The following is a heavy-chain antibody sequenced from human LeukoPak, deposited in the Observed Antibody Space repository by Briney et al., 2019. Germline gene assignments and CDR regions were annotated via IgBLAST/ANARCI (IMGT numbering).Heavy chain of an antibody. CDR1: GFTFDDYT. V-gene: IGHV3-43*01. J-gene: IGHJ3*01. CDR2: ISWDGDST. Sequence: PGGSLRLSCAASGFTFDDYTMHWVRQAPGKGLEWVSLISWDGDSTYYADSVKGRFTISRDNSKNSLYLQMNSLRIEDTALYYCAKEGDGYHWGQGTMVTVSS. CDR3: AKEGDGYH. D-gene: IGHD5-24*01.